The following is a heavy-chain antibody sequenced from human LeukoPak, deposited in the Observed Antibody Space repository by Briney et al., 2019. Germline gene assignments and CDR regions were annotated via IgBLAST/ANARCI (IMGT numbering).Heavy chain of an antibody. CDR1: GDSVSSNSNA. D-gene: IGHD2-2*01. J-gene: IGHJ4*02. CDR3: ARESRTSHWLGY. CDR2: TYYRSKWYI. V-gene: IGHV6-1*01. Sequence: SQTLSLTCAISGDSVSSNSNAWNWVRQSPSRGLEWLGRTYYRSKWYIDYAVSVKSRMTINPGTTKNQFSLQLNSVTPEDTAVYYCARESRTSHWLGYWGQGTLVTVSS.